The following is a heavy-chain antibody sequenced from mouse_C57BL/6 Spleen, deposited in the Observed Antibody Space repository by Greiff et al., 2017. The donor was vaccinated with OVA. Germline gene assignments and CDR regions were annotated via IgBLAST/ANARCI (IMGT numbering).Heavy chain of an antibody. CDR1: GYTFTSYW. V-gene: IGHV1-52*01. CDR3: ARYGLRSPRAMDD. CDR2: IDPSDSET. D-gene: IGHD1-1*01. Sequence: QVQLQQPGAELVRPGSSVKLSCKASGYTFTSYWMHWVKQRPIQGLEWIGNIDPSDSETHYNQKFKDKATLTVDKSSSTAYMQLSSLTSEDSAVYYCARYGLRSPRAMDDWGQGTSVTVSS. J-gene: IGHJ4*01.